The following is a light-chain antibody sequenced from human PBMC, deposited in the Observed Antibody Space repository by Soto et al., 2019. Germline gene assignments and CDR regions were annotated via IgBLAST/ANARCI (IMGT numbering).Light chain of an antibody. CDR2: GAS. V-gene: IGKV3-15*01. J-gene: IGKJ4*01. Sequence: EIVMTQSPATLSVCPGERATLSCRASQSVSSNLAWYQQKPGQAPRLLIYGASTRATGIPARFSGSGSGTEFTLTISSLQSEDFAVYYCQQYNNWPPNTFGGGTKVEIK. CDR3: QQYNNWPPNT. CDR1: QSVSSN.